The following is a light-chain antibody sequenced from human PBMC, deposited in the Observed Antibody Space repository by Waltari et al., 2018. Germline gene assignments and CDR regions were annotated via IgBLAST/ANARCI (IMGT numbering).Light chain of an antibody. V-gene: IGLV2-14*01. J-gene: IGLJ1*01. CDR2: EVS. CDR1: DRHVGAYDF. CDR3: SSYTTSSAPGV. Sequence: QSALTQPAPVSGSPGQSITISCSGTDRHVGAYDFVSWYQQHPGKAPHLIIYEVSNRPAGISNRFSASKSGNAASLTISGLQAEDEADYYCSSYTTSSAPGVFGTGTRVTVL.